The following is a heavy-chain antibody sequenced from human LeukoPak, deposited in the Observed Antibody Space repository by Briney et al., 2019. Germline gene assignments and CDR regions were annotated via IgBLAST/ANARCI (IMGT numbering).Heavy chain of an antibody. CDR2: IYYSGST. J-gene: IGHJ6*02. CDR1: GGSISSSSFY. V-gene: IGHV4-39*01. D-gene: IGHD3-3*01. Sequence: SETLSLTCSVSGGSISSSSFYWGWIRQPPGKGLEWIGNIYYSGSTYYNPSLKSRVTISEDTSKTQFSLKLSSVTAADTAVYYCARARYYDFWSGYLSGYYGMDVWGQGTTVTVSS. CDR3: ARARYYDFWSGYLSGYYGMDV.